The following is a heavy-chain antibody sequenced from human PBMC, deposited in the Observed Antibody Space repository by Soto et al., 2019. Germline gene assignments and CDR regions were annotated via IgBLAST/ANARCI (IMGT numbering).Heavy chain of an antibody. V-gene: IGHV3-23*01. CDR3: AKARGSEWFHYNWFDP. Sequence: ELQLLESGGGLVQPGGSLRLSCAASGFTFSDYAMSWVRQAPGKGLEWVSAIGTRDDIFYADSVKGRFTISRDDSRNPLHMQMNSLRAEDTALDYCAKARGSEWFHYNWFDPGGQGTLVTVSS. J-gene: IGHJ5*02. D-gene: IGHD2-8*01. CDR1: GFTFSDYA. CDR2: IGTRDDI.